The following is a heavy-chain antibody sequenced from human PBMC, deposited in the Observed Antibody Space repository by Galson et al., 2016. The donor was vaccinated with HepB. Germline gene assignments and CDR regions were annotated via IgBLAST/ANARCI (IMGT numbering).Heavy chain of an antibody. Sequence: PALVQPTQTLTLPCPFSGFSLSTNGRGVGWIRQSPGKALEWLALLYWDDDKSYSSSLKSRLTITNDTSKNQVVLTMNNMNPVDTATYSCVHGRRFSGFYSFDYWTQGILVTVSS. D-gene: IGHD3-22*01. CDR1: GFSLSTNGRG. CDR2: LYWDDDK. CDR3: VHGRRFSGFYSFDY. V-gene: IGHV2-5*02. J-gene: IGHJ4*02.